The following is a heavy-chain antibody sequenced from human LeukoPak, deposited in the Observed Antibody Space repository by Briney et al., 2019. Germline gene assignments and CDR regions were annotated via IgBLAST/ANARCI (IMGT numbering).Heavy chain of an antibody. J-gene: IGHJ3*02. Sequence: GASVKVSCKASGGTFSSYAISWVRQAPGQGLEWMGGIIPIFGTANYAQKFQGRVTITTDESTSTAYMELSSLRSEDTAVYYCARDRRLSITMVRGVNDAFDIWGQGTMVTVSS. D-gene: IGHD3-10*01. CDR3: ARDRRLSITMVRGVNDAFDI. CDR1: GGTFSSYA. V-gene: IGHV1-69*05. CDR2: IIPIFGTA.